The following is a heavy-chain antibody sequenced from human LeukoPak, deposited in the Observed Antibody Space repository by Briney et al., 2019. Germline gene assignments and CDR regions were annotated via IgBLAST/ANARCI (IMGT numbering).Heavy chain of an antibody. Sequence: GASVKVSCKASASTFSTYAIHWVRQAPGEGPEWVGIINPSGGSTSYAQKFQGRVTMTRDMSTSTVYMELSSLRSEDTAVYYCARVGGPGTYDYSNYGLYYFDYWGQGTLVTVSS. CDR2: INPSGGST. CDR3: ARVGGPGTYDYSNYGLYYFDY. D-gene: IGHD4-11*01. J-gene: IGHJ4*02. CDR1: ASTFSTYA. V-gene: IGHV1-46*01.